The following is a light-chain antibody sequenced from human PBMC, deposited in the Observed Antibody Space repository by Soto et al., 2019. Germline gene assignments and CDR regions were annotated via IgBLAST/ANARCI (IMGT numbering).Light chain of an antibody. V-gene: IGKV3-15*01. CDR2: AAS. J-gene: IGKJ3*01. CDR3: QQYGSSPFT. CDR1: QDISSS. Sequence: EIVMTQSPATLSVSPGERITLSCRASQDISSSLAWYQQRHGQAPRLLFFAASTRATGVPARFSASGSGTDFTFTISSLQSEDFAVYYCQQYGSSPFTFGPGTKVDIK.